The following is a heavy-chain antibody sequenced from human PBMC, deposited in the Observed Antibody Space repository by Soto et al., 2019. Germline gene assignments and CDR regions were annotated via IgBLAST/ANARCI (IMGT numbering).Heavy chain of an antibody. V-gene: IGHV1-69*06. Sequence: QGQLVQSGAEVKKPGSSVKVSCRASGATFTNSVITWVRKGPGQGLELMGGIIPLLGTVDYAENFQGRVTLTADKVTNTVYLEMRSLRYDDTAVYYCARSGLRRSHNPYRFFGLDVWGHGTTVSV. CDR1: GATFTNSV. D-gene: IGHD3-16*01. CDR2: IIPLLGTV. J-gene: IGHJ6*02. CDR3: ARSGLRRSHNPYRFFGLDV.